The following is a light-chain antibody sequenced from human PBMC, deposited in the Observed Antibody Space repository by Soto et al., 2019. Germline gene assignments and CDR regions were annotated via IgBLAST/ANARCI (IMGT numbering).Light chain of an antibody. Sequence: DIQMTQSPSTLSASVGDRVTITCRASQSITTWLAWYQQKPGKAPKLLIYKASSLESGVPSRISGSGSGTGFTLTISSLQPDDFATYYCQQYNNYPYTFGQGTKLEIK. V-gene: IGKV1-5*03. J-gene: IGKJ2*01. CDR3: QQYNNYPYT. CDR2: KAS. CDR1: QSITTW.